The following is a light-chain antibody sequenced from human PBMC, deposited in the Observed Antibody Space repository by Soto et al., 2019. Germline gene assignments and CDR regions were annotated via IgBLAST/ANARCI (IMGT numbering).Light chain of an antibody. J-gene: IGLJ1*01. CDR1: SSDVGGYNY. CDR3: CSYAGSSNYV. Sequence: QSVLTQPPSASGSPGQSVTISCTGTSSDVGGYNYVSWYQQHPGEAPKLIIYEVTKRPSGVPDRFSGSKSGNTASLTVSGLQAEDEADYHCCSYAGSSNYVFGTGTKVTVL. V-gene: IGLV2-8*01. CDR2: EVT.